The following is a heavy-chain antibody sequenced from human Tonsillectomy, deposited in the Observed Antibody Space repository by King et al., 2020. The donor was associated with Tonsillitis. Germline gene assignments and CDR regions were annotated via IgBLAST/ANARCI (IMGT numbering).Heavy chain of an antibody. CDR2: ISDDGSNK. J-gene: IGHJ6*02. V-gene: IGHV3-30-3*01. CDR3: ARDQSTVAGHHYYNGMDV. CDR1: GFIFRSYT. D-gene: IGHD6-19*01. Sequence: VQLVESGGGVVQPGRSLRLSCAASGFIFRSYTMHWVRQAPGKGLEWVALISDDGSNKYYAESVEGRLTISRDNSENTLHLQMNSLRAEDTAGYYCARDQSTVAGHHYYNGMDVWGQGTTVTVSS.